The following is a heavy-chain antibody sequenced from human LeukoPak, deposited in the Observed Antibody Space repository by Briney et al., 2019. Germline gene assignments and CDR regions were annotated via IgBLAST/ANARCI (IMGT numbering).Heavy chain of an antibody. Sequence: SETLSLTCTVSGGSISSSSYYWGWIRQPPGKGLEWIGSIYYSGSTYYNPSLKSRVTISVDTSKNQFSLKLSSVTAADTAVYYCARVVHSIRGVIDAFDIWGQGTMVTVSS. CDR3: ARVVHSIRGVIDAFDI. D-gene: IGHD3-10*01. J-gene: IGHJ3*02. CDR2: IYYSGST. V-gene: IGHV4-39*07. CDR1: GGSISSSSYY.